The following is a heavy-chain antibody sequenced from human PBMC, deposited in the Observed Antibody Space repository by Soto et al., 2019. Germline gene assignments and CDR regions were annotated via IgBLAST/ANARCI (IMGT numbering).Heavy chain of an antibody. Sequence: GESLKISCKGSGYSFTSFWIGWVRQMPGKGLEWMGIIYPGDSDTRYSPSFQGQVTISADKSISTAYLQWSSLKASDTAMYYCAGGGVRGVITRTRDYYGMDVWGQGTTVTVSS. J-gene: IGHJ6*02. CDR1: GYSFTSFW. CDR2: IYPGDSDT. D-gene: IGHD3-10*01. CDR3: AGGGVRGVITRTRDYYGMDV. V-gene: IGHV5-51*01.